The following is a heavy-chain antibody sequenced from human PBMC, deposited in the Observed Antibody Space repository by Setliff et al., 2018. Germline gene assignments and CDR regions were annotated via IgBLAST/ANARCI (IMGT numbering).Heavy chain of an antibody. CDR3: ARTCSGSGCYAGLES. CDR1: GGSISTYY. D-gene: IGHD2-15*01. J-gene: IGHJ4*02. Sequence: SETLSLTCTVSGGSISTYYWSWIRQPPGKGLEWIGYVYYSGIANYSPSLKGRFTISRDNSKNTLYLQMNSLRPEDTAVYYCARTCSGSGCYAGLESWGQGTPVTVSS. CDR2: VYYSGIA. V-gene: IGHV4-59*01.